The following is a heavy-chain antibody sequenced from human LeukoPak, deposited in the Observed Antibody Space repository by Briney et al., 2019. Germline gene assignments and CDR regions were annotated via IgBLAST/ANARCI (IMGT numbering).Heavy chain of an antibody. CDR1: GFTFDDYT. J-gene: IGHJ4*02. D-gene: IGHD6-19*01. Sequence: PGGSLRLSCAASGFTFDDYTIHWVRQAPGKGLEWVSLISWDGGSTYYADSVKGRFTISRDNSKNSLYLQMNSLKTEDTAVYYCTTEGLAVAGIDYWGQGTLVTVSS. CDR3: TTEGLAVAGIDY. V-gene: IGHV3-43*01. CDR2: ISWDGGST.